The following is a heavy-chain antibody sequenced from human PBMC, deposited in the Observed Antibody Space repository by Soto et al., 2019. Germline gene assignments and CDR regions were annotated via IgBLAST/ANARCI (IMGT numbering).Heavy chain of an antibody. D-gene: IGHD3-16*01. Sequence: EVQLVESGGGLVQPGGSLRLSCAASGFTFTSYWMSWVRQAPGKGLEWVANIKQDGSEKCYVDSVKGRFTISRDNAKNSLYLQMNSLRAEDTAVYYCARVGGWQPAEHFQHWGQGTLVTVSS. J-gene: IGHJ1*01. CDR2: IKQDGSEK. CDR1: GFTFTSYW. CDR3: ARVGGWQPAEHFQH. V-gene: IGHV3-7*01.